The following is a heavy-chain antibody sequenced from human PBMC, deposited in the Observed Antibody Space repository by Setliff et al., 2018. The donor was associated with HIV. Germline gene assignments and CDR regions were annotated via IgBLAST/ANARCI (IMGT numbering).Heavy chain of an antibody. CDR2: IYNSGYT. Sequence: TLSLTCSVSGASITSDGYYWSWIRHHTGKGLEWIGYIYNSGYTYYNPSLKSRVVISPDTSKNHLSLTLTSVTAADTGVYYCARSNTSRSIDFWGQGTLVTVSS. CDR3: ARSNTSRSIDF. CDR1: GASITSDGYY. V-gene: IGHV4-31*03. J-gene: IGHJ4*02. D-gene: IGHD3-16*01.